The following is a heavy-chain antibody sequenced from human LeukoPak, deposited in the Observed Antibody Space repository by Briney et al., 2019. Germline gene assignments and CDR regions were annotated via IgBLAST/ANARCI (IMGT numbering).Heavy chain of an antibody. CDR1: GFTFSNHA. CDR2: FYGSCGST. J-gene: IGHJ5*02. D-gene: IGHD2-2*01. Sequence: GGSLRLPCAASGFTFSNHAMSWVRHAPGKGPEWVSAFYGSCGSTHYADSVKDRFTISRDNSENTLSLQMNSLRAEDTAVYYCARRGVSPVSTFNWFDPWGQGTLVTV. CDR3: ARRGVSPVSTFNWFDP. V-gene: IGHV3-23*01.